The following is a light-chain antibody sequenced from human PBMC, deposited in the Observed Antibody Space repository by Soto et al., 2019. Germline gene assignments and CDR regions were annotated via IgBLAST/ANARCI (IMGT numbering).Light chain of an antibody. Sequence: EIVLTQSPATLSLSPGERATLSCRASQSVSSYLAWYQQRPGQAPRLLIYDASNRATGIPARFSGSGSGTDFTLTISSLEPEDFAGYYCQQRSNWPTVGGGPKVEIK. CDR1: QSVSSY. V-gene: IGKV3-11*01. CDR3: QQRSNWPT. J-gene: IGKJ4*01. CDR2: DAS.